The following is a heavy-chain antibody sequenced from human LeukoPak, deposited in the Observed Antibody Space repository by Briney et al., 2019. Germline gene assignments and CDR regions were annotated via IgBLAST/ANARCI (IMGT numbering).Heavy chain of an antibody. V-gene: IGHV4-34*01. D-gene: IGHD5-18*01. CDR2: INHSGST. CDR1: GGSFSGYY. Sequence: PSETLSLTCAVYGGSFSGYYWSWIRQPPGKGLEWIGEINHSGSTNYNPSLESRVTISVDTSKNQFSLKLSSVTAADTAVYYCARGLLRSYGPWGQGTLVTVSS. CDR3: ARGLLRSYGP. J-gene: IGHJ5*02.